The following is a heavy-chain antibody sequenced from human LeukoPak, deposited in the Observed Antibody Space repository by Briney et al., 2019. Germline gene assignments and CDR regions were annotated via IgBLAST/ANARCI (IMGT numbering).Heavy chain of an antibody. D-gene: IGHD2-15*01. CDR3: ARAEDPVDAFDI. CDR1: GDSVSSNSAA. J-gene: IGHJ3*02. Sequence: SQTLSLTCAISGDSVSSNSAAWHWIRQSPSRGLEWLGRTYYRSKWYNDYAVSVESRITINPDTSKNQFALQLNSVTPEDTAVNYCARAEDPVDAFDIWGQGTMVTVSS. V-gene: IGHV6-1*01. CDR2: TYYRSKWYN.